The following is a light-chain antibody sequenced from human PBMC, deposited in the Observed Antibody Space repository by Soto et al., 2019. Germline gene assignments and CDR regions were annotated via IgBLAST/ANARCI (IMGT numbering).Light chain of an antibody. J-gene: IGKJ1*01. CDR1: QSFSSTY. V-gene: IGKV3-15*01. CDR3: QQYNNWPRT. CDR2: GAS. Sequence: IVLTQSPGTVSLSPGERATLSCRASQSFSSTYLAWYQQKPGQAPRLLIYGASTRATGIPARFSGSGSGTEFTLTISSLQSEDFAVYYCQQYNNWPRTFGQGTKVDIK.